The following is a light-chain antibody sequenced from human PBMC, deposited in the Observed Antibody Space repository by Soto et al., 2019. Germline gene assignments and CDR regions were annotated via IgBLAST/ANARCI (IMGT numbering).Light chain of an antibody. CDR2: GAS. CDR3: QQYGSSPWT. J-gene: IGKJ1*01. V-gene: IGKV3-20*01. CDR1: QSVSSSY. Sequence: EIVLTQSPGTLSLSPGERAILSCRGSQSVSSSYLAWYQQKPGQAPRLLIYGASSRATGIPDRFSGSGSGTDFTLTISRLEPEDFAVYYCQQYGSSPWTFGQGTKVEIK.